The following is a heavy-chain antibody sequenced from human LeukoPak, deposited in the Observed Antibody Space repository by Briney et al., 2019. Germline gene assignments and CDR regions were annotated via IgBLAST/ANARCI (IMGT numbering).Heavy chain of an antibody. D-gene: IGHD3-16*02. V-gene: IGHV4-30-2*01. CDR2: IYHSGST. Sequence: SETLSLTCAVSGVSISSGGYSWRWIRQPPGKGLEWFGYIYHSGSTYYNPSLKSRVTISVDRSKNQFSLKLSSVTAADTAVYYCAARGLYYDYVWGSYRTGSLDYWGQGTLVTVSS. CDR1: GVSISSGGYS. J-gene: IGHJ4*02. CDR3: AARGLYYDYVWGSYRTGSLDY.